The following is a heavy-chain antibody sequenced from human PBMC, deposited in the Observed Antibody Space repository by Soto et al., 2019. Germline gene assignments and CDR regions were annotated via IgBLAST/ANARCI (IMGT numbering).Heavy chain of an antibody. D-gene: IGHD2-2*02. CDR3: ASSFTLTAAIAY. CDR1: GYTFTRYD. V-gene: IGHV1-3*01. J-gene: IGHJ4*02. CDR2: INAGNGNT. Sequence: ASVKVSCKASGYTFTRYDMHWVRQAPGQRLEWMGWINAGNGNTKYSQKFQGRVTITRDTSASTAYMELSSLRSEDTAVYYCASSFTLTAAIAYWGQGTLVTVSS.